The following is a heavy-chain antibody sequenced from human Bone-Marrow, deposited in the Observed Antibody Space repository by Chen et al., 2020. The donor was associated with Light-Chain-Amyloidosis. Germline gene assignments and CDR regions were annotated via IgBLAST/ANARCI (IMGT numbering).Heavy chain of an antibody. J-gene: IGHJ4*02. V-gene: IGHV3-23*04. CDR1: GFTFSSYG. CDR2: ITNSGGFT. CDR3: AKDPTVGLFES. D-gene: IGHD4-4*01. Sequence: DVQLVESGGGLVQPGGSLRISCAASGFTFSSYGMSWVRQAPGKGLEWVSGITNSGGFTYYADSVMGRFTISRDNSKNTLSLQLNSLRAEDTALYYCAKDPTVGLFESWGQGTLVIVSS.